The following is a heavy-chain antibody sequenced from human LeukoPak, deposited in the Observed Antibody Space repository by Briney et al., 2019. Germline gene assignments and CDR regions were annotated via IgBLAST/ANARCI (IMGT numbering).Heavy chain of an antibody. CDR1: GYTLTELS. CDR3: ATNFGSSGYYSTYYGMDV. J-gene: IGHJ6*02. Sequence: ASVKVSCKVSGYTLTELSMHWVRQAPGKGLEWMGGFDPEDGETIYAQKFQGRVTMTEDTSIDTAYMELSSLRSEDTAVYYCATNFGSSGYYSTYYGMDVWGQGTTVTVSS. CDR2: FDPEDGET. V-gene: IGHV1-24*01. D-gene: IGHD3-22*01.